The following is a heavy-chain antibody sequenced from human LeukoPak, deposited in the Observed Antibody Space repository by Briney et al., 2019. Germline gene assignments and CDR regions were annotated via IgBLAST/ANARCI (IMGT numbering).Heavy chain of an antibody. CDR3: ARDPSRGYNYGYGDY. CDR1: GFSFSNYW. CDR2: IKHDRSET. Sequence: GGSLRLSCAASGFSFSNYWMTWVRQAPGKGLEWVAHIKHDRSETYYVDSVKGRFTIARDNAKNSLYLQMNSLRAEDTAVYYCARDPSRGYNYGYGDYWGQGTLVIAS. D-gene: IGHD5-18*01. V-gene: IGHV3-7*01. J-gene: IGHJ4*02.